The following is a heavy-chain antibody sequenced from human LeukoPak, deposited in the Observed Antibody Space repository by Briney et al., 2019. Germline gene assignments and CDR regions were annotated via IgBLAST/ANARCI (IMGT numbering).Heavy chain of an antibody. CDR3: ARVPDWSGGYFDY. J-gene: IGHJ4*02. CDR1: GGSFSGYY. V-gene: IGHV4-34*01. CDR2: IYYSGST. D-gene: IGHD3-10*01. Sequence: PSETLSLTCAVYGGSFSGYYWSWIRQPPGKGLEWIGSIYYSGSTYYNPSLKSRVTISVDTSKNQFSLKLSSVTAADTAVYYCARVPDWSGGYFDYWGQGTLVTVSS.